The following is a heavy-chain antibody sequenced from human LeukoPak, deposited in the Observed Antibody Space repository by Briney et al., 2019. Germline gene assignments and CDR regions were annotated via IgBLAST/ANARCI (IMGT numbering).Heavy chain of an antibody. CDR3: ARGSFRVFGVAKTRFWNY. Sequence: SETLSLTCAVYGGSFSGYYWSWIRQPPGKGLEWIGEINHSGSTNYNPSLKSRVTISVDTSKNQLSLNLSSVTAADTALYYCARGSFRVFGVAKTRFWNYWGQGTLVTVSS. CDR1: GGSFSGYY. D-gene: IGHD3-3*01. V-gene: IGHV4-34*01. J-gene: IGHJ4*02. CDR2: INHSGST.